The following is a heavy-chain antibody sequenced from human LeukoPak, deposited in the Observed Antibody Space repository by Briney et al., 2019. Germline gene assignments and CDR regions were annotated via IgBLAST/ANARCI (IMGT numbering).Heavy chain of an antibody. J-gene: IGHJ6*03. V-gene: IGHV4-34*01. CDR1: GGSFSGYY. Sequence: SETLSLTCAVYGGSFSGYYWSWIRNPPGKGLEWIGDINHTGSTNYNPSPTSRAAISVHTSKNQFSMKLSSVTAADTAVYYCERGRRYDFWSGYYHYYYMDVWGKGTPVNVSS. CDR3: ERGRRYDFWSGYYHYYYMDV. CDR2: INHTGST. D-gene: IGHD3-3*01.